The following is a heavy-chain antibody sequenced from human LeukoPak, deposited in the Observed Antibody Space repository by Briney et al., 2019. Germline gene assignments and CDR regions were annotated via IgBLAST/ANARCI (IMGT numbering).Heavy chain of an antibody. V-gene: IGHV4-59*01. Sequence: SETLSLTCSVSGASISPYYWSWMRRPPGRGLEWIGYIHYSGSTNYNPSLQSRVTISLDTSTKQFPLNLRSVTAADTGVYYCARGTKTGNTGYDWNYWGQGSLVTVSS. D-gene: IGHD5-12*01. CDR1: GASISPYY. J-gene: IGHJ4*02. CDR2: IHYSGST. CDR3: ARGTKTGNTGYDWNY.